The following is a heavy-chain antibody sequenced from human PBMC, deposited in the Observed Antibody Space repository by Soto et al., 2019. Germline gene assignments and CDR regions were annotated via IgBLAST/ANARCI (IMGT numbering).Heavy chain of an antibody. CDR3: ARGPTDYYDNSAISFLDY. J-gene: IGHJ4*02. Sequence: QVQLVQSGAEVKKPGASVKVSCKASGYTFITYGVSWVRQAPGQGLDWLGWISTYNGNTRYAERLQGRVTMTTDTTTKTAYRELGNLRFDDTAVYYGARGPTDYYDNSAISFLDYWAQGPLVTVSS. CDR1: GYTFITYG. CDR2: ISTYNGNT. V-gene: IGHV1-18*01. D-gene: IGHD3-22*01.